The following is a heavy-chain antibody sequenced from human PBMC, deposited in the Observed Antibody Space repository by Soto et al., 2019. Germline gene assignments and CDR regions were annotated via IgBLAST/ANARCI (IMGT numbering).Heavy chain of an antibody. Sequence: GGSLRLSCAASGFTFSSYAMSWVRQAPGKGLEWVSAISGSGGSTYYADSVKGRFTISRDNSKNTLYLQMNSLRAEDTAVYYCAKDLIGCSGGSCYPNWFDPWGQGTLVTVSS. J-gene: IGHJ5*02. CDR1: GFTFSSYA. CDR3: AKDLIGCSGGSCYPNWFDP. D-gene: IGHD2-15*01. V-gene: IGHV3-23*01. CDR2: ISGSGGST.